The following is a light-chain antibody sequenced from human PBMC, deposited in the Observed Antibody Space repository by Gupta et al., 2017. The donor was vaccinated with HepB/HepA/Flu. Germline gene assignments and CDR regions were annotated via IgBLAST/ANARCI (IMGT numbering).Light chain of an antibody. CDR2: GNN. CDR1: SSNIEAGYD. J-gene: IGLJ2*01. CDR3: QSYDSSLRGPVV. Sequence: QSVMTQPPSVSGAPGRGVTIPCTGSSSNIEAGYDVQWYQQLPGTAPKPLTYGNNNRPSGVPDRFSGSKSGTSASLAITGLQAEDEADYYCQSYDSSLRGPVVFGGGTKLTVL. V-gene: IGLV1-40*01.